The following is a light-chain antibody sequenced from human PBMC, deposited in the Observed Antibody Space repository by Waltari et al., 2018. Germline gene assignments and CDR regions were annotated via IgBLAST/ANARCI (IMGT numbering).Light chain of an antibody. CDR1: SGHRTYA. J-gene: IGLJ3*02. CDR2: VNSDGSN. CDR3: QTGGFGIWV. V-gene: IGLV4-69*01. Sequence: QLLLTQSPSASASLGSSVKLTCPLSSGHRTYAIACHQQQPDKGPRYLMKVNSDGSNIKGDGIPDRFSGSSSGAERYLTISSLQSEDEADYYCQTGGFGIWVFGGGTKLTVL.